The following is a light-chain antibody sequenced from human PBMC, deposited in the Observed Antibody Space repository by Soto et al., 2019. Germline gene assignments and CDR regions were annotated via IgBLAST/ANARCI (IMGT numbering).Light chain of an antibody. V-gene: IGLV4-69*01. CDR1: SGHSNYA. Sequence: QLVLTQSPSASASLGASVKLTCTLNSGHSNYAITWHQQQPEKGPRYLMKVKSDGRHSKGDGIPDRFSGSSSGAERYLTISSLQSEDEADYSCQTWGTGIQVFGGGTKLTVL. J-gene: IGLJ2*01. CDR2: VKSDGRH. CDR3: QTWGTGIQV.